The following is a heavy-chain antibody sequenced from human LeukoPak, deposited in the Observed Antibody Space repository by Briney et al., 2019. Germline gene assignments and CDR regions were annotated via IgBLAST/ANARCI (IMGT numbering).Heavy chain of an antibody. Sequence: GGSLRLSCAASGFSFSSYSMNWVRQAPGKGLEWVSFISSSGNTIYYADSVKGRFTISRDNAKNSLSLQMNSLGAEDTAIYYCASRFDYWGQGTLVTVSS. CDR1: GFSFSSYS. CDR3: ASRFDY. CDR2: ISSSGNTI. V-gene: IGHV3-48*04. J-gene: IGHJ4*02.